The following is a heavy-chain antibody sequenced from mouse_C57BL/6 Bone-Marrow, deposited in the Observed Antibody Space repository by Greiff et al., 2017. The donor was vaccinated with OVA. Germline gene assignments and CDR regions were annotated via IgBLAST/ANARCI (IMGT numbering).Heavy chain of an antibody. J-gene: IGHJ1*03. Sequence: QVQLQQPGAELVRPGSSVKLSCKASGYTFTSYWMHWVKQRPIQGLEWIGNIDPSDSETHYNQKFKDKATLTVDKSSSTAHMQLSSLTSEDSAVYYCARFYGSSLTYWYFDVWGTGTTVTVSS. CDR3: ARFYGSSLTYWYFDV. CDR1: GYTFTSYW. V-gene: IGHV1-52*01. CDR2: IDPSDSET. D-gene: IGHD1-1*01.